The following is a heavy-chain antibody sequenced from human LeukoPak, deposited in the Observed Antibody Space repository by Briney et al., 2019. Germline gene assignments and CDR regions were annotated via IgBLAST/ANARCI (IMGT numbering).Heavy chain of an antibody. CDR2: ISSSGSTI. CDR3: ARVGSGCYRHPFDY. D-gene: IGHD6-19*01. V-gene: IGHV3-48*03. Sequence: GGSLRLSCAASGFTFSSYEMNWVRQAPGKGLEWVSYISSSGSTIYYADSVKGRFTISRDNAKNSLYLQMNSLRAEDTAVYYCARVGSGCYRHPFDYWGQGTLVTVCS. J-gene: IGHJ4*02. CDR1: GFTFSSYE.